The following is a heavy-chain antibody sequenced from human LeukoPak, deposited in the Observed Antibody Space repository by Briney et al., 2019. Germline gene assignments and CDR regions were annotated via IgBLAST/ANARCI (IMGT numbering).Heavy chain of an antibody. CDR1: GGSISPYY. Sequence: SETLSLTCTVSGGSISPYYWSWIRQPPGEGLEWIGYIHYSGRTDYNPSLNSRVTITVDTSKNQFSLNLTSVTAADTAVYYCARASSGYSFQHWGQGTLVTVSS. CDR3: ARASSGYSFQH. V-gene: IGHV4-59*01. D-gene: IGHD3-22*01. CDR2: IHYSGRT. J-gene: IGHJ1*01.